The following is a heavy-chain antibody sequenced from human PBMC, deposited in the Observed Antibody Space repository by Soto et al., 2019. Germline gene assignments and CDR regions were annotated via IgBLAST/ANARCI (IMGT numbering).Heavy chain of an antibody. J-gene: IGHJ4*02. CDR1: GYTFTGYY. V-gene: IGHV1-2*02. D-gene: IGHD3-22*01. Sequence: ASVKVSCKASGYTFTGYYMHWVRQAPGQGLEWMGWINPNSGGTNYAQKFQGRVTMTRDTSISTAYMELSRLRSDDTAVYYCARDPSMIVVVITTLFDYWGQGTLVTVS. CDR3: ARDPSMIVVVITTLFDY. CDR2: INPNSGGT.